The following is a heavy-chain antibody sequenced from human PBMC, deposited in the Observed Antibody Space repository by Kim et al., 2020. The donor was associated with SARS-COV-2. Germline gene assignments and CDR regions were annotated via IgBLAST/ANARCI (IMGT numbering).Heavy chain of an antibody. V-gene: IGHV6-1*01. D-gene: IGHD3-22*01. Sequence: DYAVSVKDRITINPDTSKNQFSLQLNSVTPEDTAVYYCARDMIEVWLSFDYWGQGTLVTVSS. CDR3: ARDMIEVWLSFDY. J-gene: IGHJ4*02.